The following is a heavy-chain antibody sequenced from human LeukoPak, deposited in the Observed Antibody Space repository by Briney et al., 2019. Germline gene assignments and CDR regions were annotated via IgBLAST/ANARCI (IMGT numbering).Heavy chain of an antibody. CDR1: GGSIIGSY. Sequence: PSETLSLTCAVSGGSIIGSYWTWIRQSPAQGLQFIGYIYNTLDVNYNPSLKSRVTISIDMSTNQSSLRLNSVTAADTAIYYCARSRYYDTTGYNPTYYFDSWGQGALVTVSS. D-gene: IGHD3-22*01. J-gene: IGHJ4*02. V-gene: IGHV4-59*01. CDR3: ARSRYYDTTGYNPTYYFDS. CDR2: IYNTLDV.